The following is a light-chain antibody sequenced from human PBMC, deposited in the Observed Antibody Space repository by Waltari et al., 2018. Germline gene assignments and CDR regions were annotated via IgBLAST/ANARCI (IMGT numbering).Light chain of an antibody. Sequence: EIVLTQSPDTLSLSPGERATLSCRASQSVGSDLGWYQQKPGQAPRLLMFDASNRATGIPARFSGGGSGTDFTLTISSLEPEDFAVYYCQHRSNGPLYTFGQGTKLEI. J-gene: IGKJ2*01. V-gene: IGKV3-11*01. CDR3: QHRSNGPLYT. CDR2: DAS. CDR1: QSVGSD.